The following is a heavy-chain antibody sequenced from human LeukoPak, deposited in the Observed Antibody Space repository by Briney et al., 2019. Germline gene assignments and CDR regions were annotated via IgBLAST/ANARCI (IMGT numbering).Heavy chain of an antibody. CDR2: ISSSSSYI. D-gene: IGHD1-26*01. CDR3: ARAPPLVGATTGHLGY. CDR1: GFTFSSYS. Sequence: GGSLRLSCAASGFTFSSYSMNWVRQAPGKGLEWVSSISSSSSYIYYADSVKGRFTISRDNAKNSLYLQMNSLRAEDTAVYYCARAPPLVGATTGHLGYWGQGTLVTVSS. J-gene: IGHJ4*02. V-gene: IGHV3-21*01.